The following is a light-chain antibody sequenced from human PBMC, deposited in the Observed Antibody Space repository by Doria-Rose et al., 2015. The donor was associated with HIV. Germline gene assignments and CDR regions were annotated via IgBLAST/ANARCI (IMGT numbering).Light chain of an antibody. J-gene: IGKJ4*01. V-gene: IGKV1-5*03. CDR1: RSIYMR. Sequence: DIRLTQSPSTLSASVGDRITITCRASRSIYMRLAWFQQKPGKAPKLLIYHASSLESGVPSRFSGSGSGTEFTLTIDSLQPDDFATYYCQQNHAYPLTFGGGTRVEIK. CDR2: HAS. CDR3: QQNHAYPLT.